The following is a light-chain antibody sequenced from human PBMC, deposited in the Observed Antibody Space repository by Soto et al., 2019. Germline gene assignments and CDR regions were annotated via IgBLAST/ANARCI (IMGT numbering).Light chain of an antibody. V-gene: IGKV3-11*01. CDR2: DAS. Sequence: EIVLTQSPATLSLSPGERATLSCRASQSVSSYLAWYQQKPGQAPRLLIDDASNRAPGIPARFSGSGSGTDFTLSISSLEPEDFAFYYCQHRSNWPLTFGGGTKVEIK. CDR1: QSVSSY. J-gene: IGKJ4*01. CDR3: QHRSNWPLT.